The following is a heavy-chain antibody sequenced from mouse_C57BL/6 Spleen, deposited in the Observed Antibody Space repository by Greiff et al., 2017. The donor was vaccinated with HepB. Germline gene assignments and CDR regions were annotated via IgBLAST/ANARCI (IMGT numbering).Heavy chain of an antibody. V-gene: IGHV1-19*01. D-gene: IGHD2-12*01. Sequence: VQLQQPGPVLVKPGASVKMSCKASGYTFTDYYMNWVKQSHGKSLEWIGVINPYNGGTSYNQKFKGKATLTVDKSSSTAYMELNSLTSEDSAVYYCARYYTLDYWGQGTTLTVSS. J-gene: IGHJ2*01. CDR2: INPYNGGT. CDR1: GYTFTDYY. CDR3: ARYYTLDY.